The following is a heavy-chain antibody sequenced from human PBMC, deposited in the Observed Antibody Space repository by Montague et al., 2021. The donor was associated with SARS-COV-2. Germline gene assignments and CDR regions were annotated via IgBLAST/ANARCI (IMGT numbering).Heavy chain of an antibody. CDR1: GGSVSSSSYY. V-gene: IGHV4-39*01. CDR2: IYYTGST. CDR3: ARHITCSENAFDI. J-gene: IGHJ3*02. Sequence: SETLSLTCTVSGGSVSSSSYYWGWIRQPPGQGLVWIGSIYYTGSTYYNPSLKSRITISVDTSKNQFSLKPSSVTAADTAVYYCARHITCSENAFDIWGQGTMVTVSS. D-gene: IGHD3-10*02.